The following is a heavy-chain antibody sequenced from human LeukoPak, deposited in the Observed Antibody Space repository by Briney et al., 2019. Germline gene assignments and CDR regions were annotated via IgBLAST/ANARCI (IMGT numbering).Heavy chain of an antibody. Sequence: GGSLRLSCAASGFTFDDYAMHWVRQAPGKGLEWVSGISWNSGSIDYADSVKGGFTISRDNAKNSLYLHMNSLRANDAALYYCAKESGDYYYYGMDVWGQGTTVTVSS. CDR1: GFTFDDYA. CDR3: AKESGDYYYYGMDV. J-gene: IGHJ6*02. D-gene: IGHD7-27*01. V-gene: IGHV3-9*01. CDR2: ISWNSGSI.